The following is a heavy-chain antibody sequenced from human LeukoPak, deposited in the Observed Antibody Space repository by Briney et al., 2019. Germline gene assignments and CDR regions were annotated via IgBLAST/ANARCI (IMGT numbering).Heavy chain of an antibody. J-gene: IGHJ4*02. CDR3: ARTYYYDTVLLDH. CDR2: LPYDGSYT. Sequence: PGGSLRLACAASGFTVSSDGMHWVRHTPGKGTGWVTFLPYDGSYTSYADSVKGRFTISRDNSKNTLYLQMNSLRAEDTAVYYCARTYYYDTVLLDHWGQGTLVTVSS. D-gene: IGHD3-22*01. CDR1: GFTVSSDG. V-gene: IGHV3-30*02.